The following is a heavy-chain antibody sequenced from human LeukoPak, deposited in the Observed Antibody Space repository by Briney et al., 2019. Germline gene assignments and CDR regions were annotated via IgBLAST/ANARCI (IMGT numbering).Heavy chain of an antibody. CDR1: GFTFSSYE. D-gene: IGHD2-15*01. V-gene: IGHV3-48*03. J-gene: IGHJ5*02. CDR2: ISSSASTI. Sequence: GGSLGLSCAASGFTFSSYEMNWVRQAPGKGLEWVSYISSSASTIYYADSVKGRFTISRDNAKNSLYLQMNSLRAEDTAVYYCARGRGDIVVVVAANWLNWFDPWGQGTLVTVSS. CDR3: ARGRGDIVVVVAANWLNWFDP.